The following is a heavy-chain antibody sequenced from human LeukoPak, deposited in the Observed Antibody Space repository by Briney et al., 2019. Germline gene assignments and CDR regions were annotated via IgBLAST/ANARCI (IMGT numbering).Heavy chain of an antibody. D-gene: IGHD2-2*01. CDR1: GGSISSGGYY. Sequence: SQTRSLTCTVSGGSISSGGYYWSWIRQHPVNGLEWIGYLYYSGSTYYNPSLKLQVTTSDDTSQHQLSLKLSSVTAADTAVYYCARGYCSSTSCSASWGQGTLVTVSS. J-gene: IGHJ5*02. CDR3: ARGYCSSTSCSAS. V-gene: IGHV4-31*01. CDR2: LYYSGST.